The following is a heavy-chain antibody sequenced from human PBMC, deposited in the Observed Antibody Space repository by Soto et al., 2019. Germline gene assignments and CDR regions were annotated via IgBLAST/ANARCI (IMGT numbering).Heavy chain of an antibody. J-gene: IGHJ2*01. CDR1: GITFGSRA. CDR3: ANLGYDFWSGYSSGAYFDL. D-gene: IGHD3-3*01. CDR2: ISGSGGST. Sequence: EVQLLESGGDLIQPGGSLRLSCVASGITFGSRAMSWVRQAPGEGLEWVSAISGSGGSTYYADSVKGRFTISRDNSKNTLYLQMNSLRAEDTAVYYCANLGYDFWSGYSSGAYFDLWGRGTLVTVSS. V-gene: IGHV3-23*01.